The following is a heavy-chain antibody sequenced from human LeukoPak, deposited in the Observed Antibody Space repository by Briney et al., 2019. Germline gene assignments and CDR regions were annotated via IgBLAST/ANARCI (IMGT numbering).Heavy chain of an antibody. D-gene: IGHD6-19*01. J-gene: IGHJ4*02. V-gene: IGHV1-3*01. Sequence: ASVKVSCKASGYTFTSYAMHWVRQAPGQRLEWMGWINAGNGNTKYSQKFQGRVTITRDTSPSTAYMELSSLRSEDTAVYYCARATQWLVLFDYWGQGTLVTVSS. CDR3: ARATQWLVLFDY. CDR2: INAGNGNT. CDR1: GYTFTSYA.